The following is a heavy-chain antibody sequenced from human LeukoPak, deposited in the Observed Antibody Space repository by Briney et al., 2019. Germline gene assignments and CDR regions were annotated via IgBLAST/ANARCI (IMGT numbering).Heavy chain of an antibody. Sequence: ASVKVSCKASGGTFSSYAMNWVRQAPGQGLEWMGWINTNTGNPTYAQGFTGRFVFSLDTSVSTAYLQISSLKAEDTAVYYCARVQYYYDSSGYFLQSVDAFDIWGQGTMVTVSS. D-gene: IGHD3-22*01. CDR2: INTNTGNP. CDR1: GGTFSSYA. CDR3: ARVQYYYDSSGYFLQSVDAFDI. V-gene: IGHV7-4-1*02. J-gene: IGHJ3*02.